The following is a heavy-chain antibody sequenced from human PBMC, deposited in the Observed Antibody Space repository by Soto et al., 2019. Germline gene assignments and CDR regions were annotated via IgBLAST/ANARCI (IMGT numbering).Heavy chain of an antibody. Sequence: GASVKVSCKASGYTFTSYYMHWVRQAPGQGLEWMGWMNPNTGNAGYAQAFRGRVTMTRNTSITTAYMELSSLRSEDTAVYFCARRKERSGPYYLDYWGQGTLVTVSS. CDR1: GYTFTSYY. CDR2: MNPNTGNA. D-gene: IGHD6-25*01. CDR3: ARRKERSGPYYLDY. J-gene: IGHJ4*02. V-gene: IGHV1-8*02.